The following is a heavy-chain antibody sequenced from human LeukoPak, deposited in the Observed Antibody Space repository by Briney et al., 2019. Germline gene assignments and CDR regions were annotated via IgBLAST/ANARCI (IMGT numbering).Heavy chain of an antibody. CDR1: GGSVSGGNFY. D-gene: IGHD1-7*01. CDR2: IFHSGNT. Sequence: KPSETLSLTCTVSGGSVSGGNFYWSWIRQPPGKGLEWIGYIFHSGNTNYNPSLKSRVAMSVDTSKSQFSLKLSSVTAADTAVYYCARVRTRWVDYWGQGTLVTVSS. J-gene: IGHJ4*02. V-gene: IGHV4-61*01. CDR3: ARVRTRWVDY.